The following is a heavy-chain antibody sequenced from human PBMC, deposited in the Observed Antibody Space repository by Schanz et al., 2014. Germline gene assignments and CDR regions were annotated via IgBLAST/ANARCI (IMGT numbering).Heavy chain of an antibody. J-gene: IGHJ5*02. Sequence: VQLVESGGGFVQPGGSLGLSCVVSGFTVSSDHMSWVRQAPGKGLEWVSYISGTTTYTNYADSVKGRFTISRDNSKNTLYLQMNSLRAEDTAVYYCARDLEGYDGGGGGFDPWGQGTLGTVSS. D-gene: IGHD2-21*01. CDR2: ISGTTTYT. V-gene: IGHV3-11*06. CDR1: GFTVSSDH. CDR3: ARDLEGYDGGGGGFDP.